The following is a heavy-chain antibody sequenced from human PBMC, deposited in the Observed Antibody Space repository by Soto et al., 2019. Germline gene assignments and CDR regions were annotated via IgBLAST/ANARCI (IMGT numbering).Heavy chain of an antibody. CDR3: AKAAPSSMIVVVTGYYFDY. CDR1: GFTFSSYG. D-gene: IGHD3-22*01. CDR2: ISYDGSNK. V-gene: IGHV3-30*18. J-gene: IGHJ4*02. Sequence: QVQLVESGGGVVQPGRSLRLSCAASGFTFSSYGMHWVRQAPGKGLEWVAVISYDGSNKYYADSVKGRFTISRDNSKNTLYLQTNSLRAEDTAVYYCAKAAPSSMIVVVTGYYFDYWGQGPLVTVSS.